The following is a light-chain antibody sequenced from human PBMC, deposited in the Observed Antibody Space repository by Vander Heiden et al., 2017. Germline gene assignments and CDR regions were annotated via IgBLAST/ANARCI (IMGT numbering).Light chain of an antibody. CDR1: SSYIGGSNY. V-gene: IGLV2-14*03. J-gene: IGLJ2*01. CDR3: SSYTSATTYI. Sequence: QSALTQPASVSGSPGQSIPISCTGSSSYIGGSNYVSWYQQSPAHAPDLIIYDVTERSAGISGRFSGSKAGNTASLTISGLQTEDEADYYRSSYTSATTYIFGGGTKLTVL. CDR2: DVT.